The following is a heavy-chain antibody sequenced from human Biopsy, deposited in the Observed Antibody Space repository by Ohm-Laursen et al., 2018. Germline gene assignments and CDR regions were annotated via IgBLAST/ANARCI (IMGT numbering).Heavy chain of an antibody. J-gene: IGHJ3*01. D-gene: IGHD3-22*01. V-gene: IGHV4-4*07. CDR3: ASVVLGPTNDAFDL. CDR1: GGDINNYY. CDR2: IYPGGST. Sequence: GTLSLTCNVSGGDINNYYWSWIRQPAGKGLEWIGRIYPGGSTNYNPSLKSRVTMSVDTSKKQLSLRLRSVTAADTAMYYCASVVLGPTNDAFDLWGQGTTVTVSS.